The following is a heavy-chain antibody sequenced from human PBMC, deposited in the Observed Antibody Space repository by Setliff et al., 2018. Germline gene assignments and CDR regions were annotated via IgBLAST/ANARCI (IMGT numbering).Heavy chain of an antibody. V-gene: IGHV1-69*01. CDR3: ARGYRGYYNFWSGSQGANWFDP. D-gene: IGHD3-3*01. J-gene: IGHJ5*02. Sequence: VTVSCKASGGTFSSYAISWVRQAPGQGLEWMGGIIPIFGTANYAQKFQGRVTITADESTSTAYMELSSLRSEDAAVYYCARGYRGYYNFWSGSQGANWFDPWGQGTLVTVSS. CDR1: GGTFSSYA. CDR2: IIPIFGTA.